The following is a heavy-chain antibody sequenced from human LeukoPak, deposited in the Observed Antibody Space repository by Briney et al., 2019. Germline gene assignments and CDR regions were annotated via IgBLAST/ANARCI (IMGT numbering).Heavy chain of an antibody. D-gene: IGHD3-9*01. CDR1: GGSINGYY. CDR2: IYTSGSA. V-gene: IGHV4-4*07. CDR3: ARNIESGDIWTYGRPRFYYYVDV. J-gene: IGHJ6*03. Sequence: SETLSLTCTVPGGSINGYYWSWIRQPAEKGLELIGRIYTSGSAKYNPSLESRVSMSVDTYKKEVSLKLSSVTAEDTAIYYCARNIESGDIWTYGRPRFYYYVDVWGRGTTVTVSS.